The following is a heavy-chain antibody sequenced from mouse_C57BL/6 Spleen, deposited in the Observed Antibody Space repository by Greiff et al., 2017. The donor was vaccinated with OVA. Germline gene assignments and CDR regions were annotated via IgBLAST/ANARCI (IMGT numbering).Heavy chain of an antibody. Sequence: QVQLQQPGAELVRPGSSVKLSCKASGYTFTSYWMHWVKQRPIQGLEWIGNIDPSDSETHYNQKFKDKATLTVDKSSSTAYMQLSSLTSGDSAVYYCARLDYDGYYEGFAYWGQGTLVTVSA. CDR2: IDPSDSET. CDR3: ARLDYDGYYEGFAY. J-gene: IGHJ3*01. V-gene: IGHV1-52*01. D-gene: IGHD2-3*01. CDR1: GYTFTSYW.